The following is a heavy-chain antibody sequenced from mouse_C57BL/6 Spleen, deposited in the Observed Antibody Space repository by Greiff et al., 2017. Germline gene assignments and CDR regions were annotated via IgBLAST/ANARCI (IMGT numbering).Heavy chain of an antibody. J-gene: IGHJ1*03. V-gene: IGHV1-55*01. D-gene: IGHD1-1*01. CDR1: GYTFTSYW. Sequence: QVQLKQPGAELVKPGASVKMSCKASGYTFTSYWITWVKQRPGQGLEWIGDIYPGSGSTNYNEKFKSKATLTVDTSSSTAYMQLSSLTSEDSAVYYCARDLYYGSSYEYFDVWGTGTTVTVSS. CDR3: ARDLYYGSSYEYFDV. CDR2: IYPGSGST.